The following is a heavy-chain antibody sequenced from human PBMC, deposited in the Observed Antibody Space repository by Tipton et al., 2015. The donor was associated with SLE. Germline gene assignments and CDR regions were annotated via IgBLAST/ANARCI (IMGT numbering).Heavy chain of an antibody. CDR2: IYYSGST. J-gene: IGHJ4*02. CDR1: GGSISSHY. D-gene: IGHD2-2*01. Sequence: TLSLTCTVSGGSISSHYWSWIRQPPGKGLEWIGYIYYSGSTNYNPSLKGRVTISVDTSKNQFSLKLSSVTAADTAVYYCAREEDDYQTGYWGQGTLVTVSS. CDR3: AREEDDYQTGY. V-gene: IGHV4-59*11.